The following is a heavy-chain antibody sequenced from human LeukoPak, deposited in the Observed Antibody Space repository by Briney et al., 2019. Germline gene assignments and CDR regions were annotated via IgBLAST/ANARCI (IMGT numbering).Heavy chain of an antibody. V-gene: IGHV4-34*01. Sequence: SETLSLTCAVYGGSFSGYYWSWIRQPPGKGLEWIGEINHSGSTNYNPSLKSRVTISVDTSKNQFSLKLSSVTAADTAVYYCARGEDGYNLYYYYYMDVWGKGTTVTVSS. CDR3: ARGEDGYNLYYYYYMDV. D-gene: IGHD5-24*01. CDR1: GGSFSGYY. CDR2: INHSGST. J-gene: IGHJ6*03.